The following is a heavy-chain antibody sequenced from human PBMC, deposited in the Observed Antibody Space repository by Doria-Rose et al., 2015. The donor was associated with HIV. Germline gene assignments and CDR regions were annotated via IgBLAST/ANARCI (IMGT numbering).Heavy chain of an antibody. CDR1: GFIFSSHG. CDR3: AKTSGSSLDY. V-gene: IGHV3-30*02. D-gene: IGHD3-10*01. Sequence: FGFIFSSHGMQWVRQAPGKGLEWVAFIRYDGSNKYYADSVKGRFTISRDNSKKTLYLQMNRLTAEDTAVYYCAKTSGSSLDYWGQGTLVTVSS. CDR2: IRYDGSNK. J-gene: IGHJ4*02.